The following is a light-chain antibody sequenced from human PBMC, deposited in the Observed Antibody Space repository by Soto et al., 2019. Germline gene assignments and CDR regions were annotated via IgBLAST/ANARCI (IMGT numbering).Light chain of an antibody. Sequence: QSALTQPASVSGSPGQSITISCTGTSSDVGSYNYVSWYQQHPGKAPKLMLYEVSDRPSGISCRFSGSKSGNTASLTISGLQTEDEADHYCSSYTSSSTLFGTGTKLTVL. CDR1: SSDVGSYNY. CDR2: EVS. V-gene: IGLV2-14*01. J-gene: IGLJ1*01. CDR3: SSYTSSSTL.